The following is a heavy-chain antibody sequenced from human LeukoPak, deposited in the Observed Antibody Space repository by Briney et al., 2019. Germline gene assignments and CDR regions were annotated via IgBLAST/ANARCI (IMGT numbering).Heavy chain of an antibody. Sequence: PGGSLRLSCAASGFTVSSNYMSWVRQAPGKGLEWVSVIYSGGSTYYADSVKGRFTISRDNSKNTLYLQMNSLRAEDTAVYYCARGRPHGSGSYLSYWGQGTLVTVSS. CDR1: GFTVSSNY. CDR3: ARGRPHGSGSYLSY. CDR2: IYSGGST. J-gene: IGHJ4*02. D-gene: IGHD3-10*01. V-gene: IGHV3-53*01.